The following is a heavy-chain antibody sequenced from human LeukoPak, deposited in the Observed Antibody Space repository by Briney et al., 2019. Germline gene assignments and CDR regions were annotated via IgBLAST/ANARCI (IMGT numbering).Heavy chain of an antibody. J-gene: IGHJ5*02. V-gene: IGHV3-23*01. CDR3: ARDLGSGWYHWFDP. CDR1: AFTFSSYA. Sequence: GGSLRLSCAGSAFTFSSYAMSWVRQSPGKGLEWVSSISPSGGSTYYADSVKGRFTISRDNSKDTLYLQMTSLRAEDTAVYYCARDLGSGWYHWFDPWGQGTLVTVSS. D-gene: IGHD6-19*01. CDR2: ISPSGGST.